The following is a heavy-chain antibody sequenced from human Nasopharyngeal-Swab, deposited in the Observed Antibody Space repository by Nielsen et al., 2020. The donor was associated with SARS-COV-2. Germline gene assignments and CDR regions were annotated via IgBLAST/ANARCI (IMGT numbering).Heavy chain of an antibody. D-gene: IGHD1-7*01. J-gene: IGHJ5*02. V-gene: IGHV3-21*01. CDR1: GFTFSCYT. CDR3: ARDTGGPPNYFDP. CDR2: ISSTTPYI. Sequence: GGSLTLSCVASGFTFSCYTMNWVRQAPGKGLEWISSISSTTPYIYYADSVKGRFTISRDNAKNSLYLQMNFLRVEDTAMYYCARDTGGPPNYFDPWGRGTLVTVSS.